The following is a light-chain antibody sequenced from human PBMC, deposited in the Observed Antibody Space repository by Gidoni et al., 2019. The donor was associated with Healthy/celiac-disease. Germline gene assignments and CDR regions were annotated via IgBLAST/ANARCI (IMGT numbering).Light chain of an antibody. J-gene: IGKJ4*01. Sequence: IQLTQSPSSLSASVGDRVTITCRASQGISSYLAWYQQKPGKAPKLLIYAASTLQSGVPSRFSGSGSGTDFTLTISSLQREEFATYYCQQLNSYPLTFGGGTKVEIK. CDR3: QQLNSYPLT. CDR1: QGISSY. V-gene: IGKV1-9*01. CDR2: AAS.